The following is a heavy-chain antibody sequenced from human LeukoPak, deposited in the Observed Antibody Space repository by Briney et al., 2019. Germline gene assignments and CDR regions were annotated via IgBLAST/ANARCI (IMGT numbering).Heavy chain of an antibody. CDR1: GGSFSGYY. D-gene: IGHD1-1*01. V-gene: IGHV4-34*01. CDR2: INHSGST. Sequence: PSETLSLTCAVYGGSFSGYYWSWIRQPPGKGLEWIGEINHSGSTNSNSSLKSRVTISVDTSKNQFSLKLSSVTAADTAVYFCARELTTDAFDIWGQGTMVTVSS. J-gene: IGHJ3*02. CDR3: ARELTTDAFDI.